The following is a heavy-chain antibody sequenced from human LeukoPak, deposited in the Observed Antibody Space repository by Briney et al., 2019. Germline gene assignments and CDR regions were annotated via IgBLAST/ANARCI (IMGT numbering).Heavy chain of an antibody. Sequence: PGGSLRLSCAAYGFTFSSYWMSWVRQAPGKGLEWVANIKQDGSEKYYVDSVKGRFTISRDNAKNSLYLQMNSLRAEDTAVYYCARELWDSPPPNYYWGQGTLVTVSS. CDR3: ARELWDSPPPNYY. J-gene: IGHJ4*02. CDR1: GFTFSSYW. V-gene: IGHV3-7*01. CDR2: IKQDGSEK. D-gene: IGHD1-26*01.